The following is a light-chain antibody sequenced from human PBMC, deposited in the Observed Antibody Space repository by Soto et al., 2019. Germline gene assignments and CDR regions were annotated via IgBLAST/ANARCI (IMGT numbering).Light chain of an antibody. V-gene: IGKV3D-15*01. CDR1: QSVSSSY. CDR2: GAS. J-gene: IGKJ1*01. Sequence: EIVLTQSPGTLSLSPGERATLSCRASQSVSSSYLAWYQQRPGQAPRLLMYGASTRATGIAARFSGSGSGTEFTLTISSLQSEDVAVYYCQQYKNWPPWTFGQGTKVDI. CDR3: QQYKNWPPWT.